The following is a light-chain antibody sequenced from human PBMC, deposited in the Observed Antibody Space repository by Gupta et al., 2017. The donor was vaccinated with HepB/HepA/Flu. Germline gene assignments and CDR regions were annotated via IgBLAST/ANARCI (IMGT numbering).Light chain of an antibody. V-gene: IGKV1-39*01. Sequence: DIQMTQSPSSLSASVGDRVTITCRASQSINHFLNWYQQKPGKAPKLLIHAVFTLQSGVPPTFSASGSGTDFTLTISSLQPEDFATYYCQQSYSTPYTFGQGTKVENK. CDR1: QSINHF. J-gene: IGKJ2*01. CDR3: QQSYSTPYT. CDR2: AVF.